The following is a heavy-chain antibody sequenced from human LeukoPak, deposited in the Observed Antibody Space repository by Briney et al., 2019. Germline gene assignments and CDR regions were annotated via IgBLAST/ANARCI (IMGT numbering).Heavy chain of an antibody. J-gene: IGHJ4*02. CDR2: INYSGNG. Sequence: PSETLSLTCAVSGRSIGGSSYYWGWIRQPPGKGLEWIGSINYSGNGYYNPSLKGRLTMSVDTSKNHFSLKLTSVTAADSGPYYCARHLTTWGDNWGQGTVVIVSS. CDR3: ARHLTTWGDN. V-gene: IGHV4-39*01. CDR1: GRSIGGSSYY. D-gene: IGHD4-17*01.